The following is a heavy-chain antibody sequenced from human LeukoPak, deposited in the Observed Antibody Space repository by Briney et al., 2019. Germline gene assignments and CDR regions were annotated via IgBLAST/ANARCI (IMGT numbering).Heavy chain of an antibody. CDR1: GFTFSSYS. J-gene: IGHJ4*02. Sequence: PGGSLRLSCAASGFTFSSYSMNWVRQAPGKGLEWVSSISSSSYIYYADSVKGRFTISRDNAKNSLYLQMNSLRAEDTAVYYCARDERDRNFDYWGQGTLVTVSS. V-gene: IGHV3-21*01. D-gene: IGHD1-14*01. CDR3: ARDERDRNFDY. CDR2: ISSSSYI.